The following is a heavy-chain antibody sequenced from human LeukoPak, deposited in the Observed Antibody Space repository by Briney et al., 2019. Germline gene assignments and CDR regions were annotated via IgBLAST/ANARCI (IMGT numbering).Heavy chain of an antibody. CDR3: AKIGQASGSPLGDFDY. Sequence: QPGGSLRLSCAASGFTFSSYAMSWVRQAPGKGLEWVSAISGSGGSTYYADSVKGRFTISRDNSKNTLYLQMNSLRAEDTAVYYCAKIGQASGSPLGDFDYWGQGTLVTVSS. D-gene: IGHD1-26*01. CDR1: GFTFSSYA. CDR2: ISGSGGST. V-gene: IGHV3-23*01. J-gene: IGHJ4*02.